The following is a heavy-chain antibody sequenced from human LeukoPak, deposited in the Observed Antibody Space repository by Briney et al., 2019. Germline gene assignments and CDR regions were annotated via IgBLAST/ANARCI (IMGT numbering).Heavy chain of an antibody. J-gene: IGHJ6*02. Sequence: ASVKVSCKASGYTFTGYYMHWVRQAPGQGLEWMGRINPNSGGTNYAQKFQGRVTMTRDTSISTAYMELSRLRSDDTAVYYCARVVQYYYGMDVWGQGTTVTVSS. V-gene: IGHV1-2*06. CDR3: ARVVQYYYGMDV. D-gene: IGHD4-11*01. CDR1: GYTFTGYY. CDR2: INPNSGGT.